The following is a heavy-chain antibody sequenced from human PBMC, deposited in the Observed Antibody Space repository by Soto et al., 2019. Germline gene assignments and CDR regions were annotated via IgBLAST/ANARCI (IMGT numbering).Heavy chain of an antibody. J-gene: IGHJ4*02. CDR1: GFTLINYW. Sequence: EVQLVESGGGLVQPGGSLRLSCAASGFTLINYWMHWVRQAPGKGLVWVSGINTDGSNTNYADSVKGRFTISRDNAKNTLSLKMNSLRAEDTAVYYCARVYYDSSGKTFPDYWGRGTLVTVSS. D-gene: IGHD3-22*01. CDR3: ARVYYDSSGKTFPDY. V-gene: IGHV3-74*01. CDR2: INTDGSNT.